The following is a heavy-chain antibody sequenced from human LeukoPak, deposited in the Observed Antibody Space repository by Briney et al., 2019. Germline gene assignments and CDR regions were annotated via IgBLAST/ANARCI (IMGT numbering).Heavy chain of an antibody. V-gene: IGHV5-51*01. D-gene: IGHD3-16*01. CDR2: IFPGDSDT. Sequence: PGESLKISCKGSGYNFTTSWIGWVRQMPGKGLECMGIIFPGDSDTRYSPSFQGHVTISADKSINTAYLQWISLKASDTAMYYCATWGRWGARDFDYWGQGTLVTVSS. CDR3: ATWGRWGARDFDY. CDR1: GYNFTTSW. J-gene: IGHJ4*02.